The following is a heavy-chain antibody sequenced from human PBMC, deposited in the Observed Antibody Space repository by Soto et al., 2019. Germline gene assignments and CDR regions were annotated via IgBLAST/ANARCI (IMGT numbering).Heavy chain of an antibody. V-gene: IGHV3-13*01. Sequence: GSLRLSCAASGFTFSSYDMHWVRQATGKGLEWVSAIGTAGDTYYPGSVKGRFTISRDNAKNTLYLQMNSLRADDTAVYYCASGLITVAGTRNYWGPGTLVTVSS. CDR3: ASGLITVAGTRNY. CDR1: GFTFSSYD. J-gene: IGHJ4*02. D-gene: IGHD6-19*01. CDR2: IGTAGDT.